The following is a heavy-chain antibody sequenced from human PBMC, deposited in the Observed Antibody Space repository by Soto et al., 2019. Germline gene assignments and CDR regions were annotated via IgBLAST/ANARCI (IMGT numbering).Heavy chain of an antibody. V-gene: IGHV4-31*03. CDR2: IYYSGNT. D-gene: IGHD3-22*01. CDR1: GASISSYGYY. J-gene: IGHJ3*02. Sequence: QVQLQESGPGLVKPSQTLSLTCTVSGASISSYGYYWSCIRQHPGKGLEWIGYIYYSGNTNYNPALKSRVTMSIDTSKNQFSLKLSSVTAADTAVYYCARLSHYDKAFDIWGQGTMVTVSS. CDR3: ARLSHYDKAFDI.